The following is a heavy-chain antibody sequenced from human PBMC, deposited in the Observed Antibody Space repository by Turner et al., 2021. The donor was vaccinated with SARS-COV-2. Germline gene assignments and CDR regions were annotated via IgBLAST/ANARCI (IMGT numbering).Heavy chain of an antibody. D-gene: IGHD3-22*01. CDR1: GGSISSGDYY. J-gene: IGHJ3*02. CDR2: IYSSGST. Sequence: QVQLQESGPGLVKPSQTLSPTCTVSGGSISSGDYYWSWIRQPPGKGLEWIGYIYSSGSTYYNPSLKSRVTISVDTSKNQFSLKLSSVTAADTAVYYCARVPRSYYDSSGYYSHAFDIWSQGTMVTVSS. V-gene: IGHV4-30-4*01. CDR3: ARVPRSYYDSSGYYSHAFDI.